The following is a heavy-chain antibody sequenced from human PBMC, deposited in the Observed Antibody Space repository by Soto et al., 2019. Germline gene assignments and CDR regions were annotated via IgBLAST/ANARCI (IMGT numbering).Heavy chain of an antibody. CDR2: INPNSGGT. CDR3: ASQRLGYYYMDV. CDR1: GYSFTGYY. J-gene: IGHJ6*03. V-gene: IGHV1-2*04. Sequence: QVQLVQSGAEVKKPGASVKVSCKASGYSFTGYYMHWVRQAPGQGLEWMGWINPNSGGTIYAQKFQGWVTMTRDTSISTAYMELSRLRSDDTAVYYCASQRLGYYYMDVWGKGTTVTVSS.